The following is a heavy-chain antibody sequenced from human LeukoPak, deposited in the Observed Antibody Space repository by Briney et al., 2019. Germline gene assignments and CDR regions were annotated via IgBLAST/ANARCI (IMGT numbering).Heavy chain of an antibody. CDR3: TRDVSGFGVLMGACYYSYMDV. CDR1: GFTFGDYN. V-gene: IGHV3-49*04. CDR2: IRNKAYGGTT. Sequence: GGSLRLSCTTSGFTFGDYNMSWVRQAPGKGLEWVGFIRNKAYGGTTEYAASVKGRFTISRDDSKSIAYLQMNSLKTEDTAVYYCTRDVSGFGVLMGACYYSYMDVWGKGTTVTVSS. J-gene: IGHJ6*03. D-gene: IGHD3-3*01.